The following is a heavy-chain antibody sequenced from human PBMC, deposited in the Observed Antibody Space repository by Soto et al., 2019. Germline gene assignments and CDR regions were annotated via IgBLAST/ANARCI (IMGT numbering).Heavy chain of an antibody. CDR3: AKEHWGSFDY. V-gene: IGHV4-59*01. D-gene: IGHD7-27*01. CDR2: ISYSGST. Sequence: LSLPCTVSSGSIPKYYWRWILQPPGKGLDWIGYISYSGSTTYNPSLKRRVTISVDTSRNQFSLKLNSVTAADSALYYCAKEHWGSFDYWGQGTLVTVSS. CDR1: SGSIPKYY. J-gene: IGHJ4*02.